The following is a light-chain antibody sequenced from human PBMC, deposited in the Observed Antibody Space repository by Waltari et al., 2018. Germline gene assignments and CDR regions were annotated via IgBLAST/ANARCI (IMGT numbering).Light chain of an antibody. CDR2: DAS. V-gene: IGKV3-11*01. Sequence: EIVLTQSPATLSLSPGETATLSCRARPSIGPYLAWYQQKPGQAPRLLIYDASNRATGIPARFSGSGSGTDFTLTISSLEPEDFAVYYCQQRSAWPLTFGQGTRLEIK. J-gene: IGKJ5*01. CDR3: QQRSAWPLT. CDR1: PSIGPY.